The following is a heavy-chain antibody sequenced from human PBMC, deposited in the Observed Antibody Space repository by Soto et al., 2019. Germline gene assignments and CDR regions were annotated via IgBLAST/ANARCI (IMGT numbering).Heavy chain of an antibody. CDR1: GVNFSTYA. J-gene: IGHJ6*03. V-gene: IGHV3-23*01. D-gene: IGHD3-9*01. CDR3: AKGLDPNYYYYYMDV. Sequence: GGSLRLSCVSSGVNFSTYAISWVSQAPGKGLKWVSALSGSGGSTYYADSVKGRFTISRDNSKNTLYLQMNSLRAEDTALYYCAKGLDPNYYYYYMDVWGKGTTVTVSS. CDR2: LSGSGGST.